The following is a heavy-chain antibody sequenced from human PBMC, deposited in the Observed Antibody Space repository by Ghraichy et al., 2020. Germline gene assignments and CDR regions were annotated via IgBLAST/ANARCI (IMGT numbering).Heavy chain of an antibody. CDR3: ARDYYDSGIYGMDV. CDR2: ISSSGSTI. Sequence: GESLNISCAASGFTFSDYYMSWIRQAPGKGLEWVSYISSSGSTIYYADSVKGRFTISRDNAKNSLYLQMNSLRAEDTAVYYCARDYYDSGIYGMDVWGQGTTVTVSS. CDR1: GFTFSDYY. J-gene: IGHJ6*02. V-gene: IGHV3-11*01. D-gene: IGHD3-22*01.